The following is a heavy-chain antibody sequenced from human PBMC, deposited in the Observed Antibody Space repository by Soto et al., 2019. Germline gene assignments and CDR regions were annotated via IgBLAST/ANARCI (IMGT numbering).Heavy chain of an antibody. CDR3: ARHGYNYGGGYFDY. J-gene: IGHJ4*02. Sequence: EVQLVESGGGLVQPGGSLRLSCAASGVTVSSNYMSWVRQAPGKGLEWVSVIYSGGSTYYADSVKGRFTISRDNSKNTLCLPMNSLRAEDTAVYYCARHGYNYGGGYFDYWGQGTLVTVSS. V-gene: IGHV3-66*04. D-gene: IGHD5-18*01. CDR2: IYSGGST. CDR1: GVTVSSNY.